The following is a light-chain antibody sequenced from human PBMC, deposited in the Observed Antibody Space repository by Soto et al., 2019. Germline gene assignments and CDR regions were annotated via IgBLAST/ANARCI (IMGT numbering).Light chain of an antibody. J-gene: IGKJ4*01. CDR1: QNIVNY. CDR3: QQSYSVPLT. CDR2: AAS. V-gene: IGKV1-39*01. Sequence: DIQMTQSPSSLSASVGDRVTITCRASQNIVNYLNCYQRKPGKAPQLLIYAASSLQSGVPSRFSGSGSGTEFTLTISSLQPEDFATFYCQQSYSVPLTFGRGTKVDSK.